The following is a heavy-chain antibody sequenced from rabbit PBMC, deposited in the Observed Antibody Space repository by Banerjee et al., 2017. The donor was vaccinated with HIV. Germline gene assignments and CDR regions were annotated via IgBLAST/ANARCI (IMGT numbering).Heavy chain of an antibody. D-gene: IGHD1-1*01. Sequence: QSLEESGGDLVKPGASLTLTCTVSGFSFSSSYYMCWVRQAPGKGLEWIGCIYTGSGSTYYASWAKGRFTVSKTSSTTVTLQMTSLTAADTATYFCAREHSGYPYDVDLWGPGTLVTVS. V-gene: IGHV1S40*01. CDR3: AREHSGYPYDVDL. CDR2: IYTGSGST. J-gene: IGHJ6*01. CDR1: GFSFSSSYY.